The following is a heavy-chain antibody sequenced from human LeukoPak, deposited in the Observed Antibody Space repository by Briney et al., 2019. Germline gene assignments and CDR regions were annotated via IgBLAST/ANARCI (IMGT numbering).Heavy chain of an antibody. Sequence: GGSLRLSCAASGFTFSSYAMSWVRQAPGKGLEWVSAISGSGGSTYYADSVKGRFTISRDNSKNTLYLQMNSLRAEDTAIYYCAKDLVVVVVAATLDYWGQGTLVTVSS. CDR1: GFTFSSYA. V-gene: IGHV3-23*01. D-gene: IGHD2-15*01. CDR3: AKDLVVVVVAATLDY. J-gene: IGHJ4*02. CDR2: ISGSGGST.